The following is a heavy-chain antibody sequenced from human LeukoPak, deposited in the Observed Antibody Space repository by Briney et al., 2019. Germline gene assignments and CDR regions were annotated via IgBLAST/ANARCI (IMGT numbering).Heavy chain of an antibody. Sequence: SETLSLTCAVYDGSFSGYYWSWIRQPPGKGLEWIGEINHSGSTNYNPSLKSRVTISVDTSKNQFSLKLSSVTAADTAVYYCARGHPGMVRGVIHYYYYYMDVWGKGTTVTVSS. CDR1: DGSFSGYY. CDR3: ARGHPGMVRGVIHYYYYYMDV. CDR2: INHSGST. J-gene: IGHJ6*03. V-gene: IGHV4-34*01. D-gene: IGHD3-10*01.